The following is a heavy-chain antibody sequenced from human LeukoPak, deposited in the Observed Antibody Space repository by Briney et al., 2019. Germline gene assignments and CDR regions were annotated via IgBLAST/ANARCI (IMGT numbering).Heavy chain of an antibody. CDR2: INPNSGGT. D-gene: IGHD6-19*01. CDR1: GYTFTGYY. V-gene: IGHV1-2*02. J-gene: IGHJ3*02. Sequence: ASVKVSCKASGYTFTGYYMHWVRQAPGQGLEWMGWINPNSGGTNYAQKFQGRVTMTRDTSISTTYMELRSLRSDDTAVYYCARESPAVEHAFDIWGQGTMVTVSS. CDR3: ARESPAVEHAFDI.